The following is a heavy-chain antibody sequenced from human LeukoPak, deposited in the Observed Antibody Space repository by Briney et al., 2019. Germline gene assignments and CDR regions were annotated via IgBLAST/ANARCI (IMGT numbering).Heavy chain of an antibody. CDR3: ARAGGGSGSYKYYFDY. D-gene: IGHD3-10*01. J-gene: IGHJ4*02. CDR1: GYTFTNYY. CDR2: INPSGSST. V-gene: IGHV1-46*01. Sequence: ASVKVSCKASGYTFTNYYMHWVRQAPGQGLERMGIINPSGSSTSYAQKFQGRVTMTRDTSTSTVYMELSSLRSEDTAVYHCARAGGGSGSYKYYFDYWGQGTLVTVSS.